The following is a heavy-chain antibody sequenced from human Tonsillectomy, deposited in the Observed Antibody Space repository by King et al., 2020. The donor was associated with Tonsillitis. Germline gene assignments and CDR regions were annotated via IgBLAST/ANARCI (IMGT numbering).Heavy chain of an antibody. CDR1: GFNFSDHF. V-gene: IGHV3-11*01. CDR2: ISISGSTI. D-gene: IGHD2-21*01. J-gene: IGHJ6*03. Sequence: VQLVESGGGLVKPGGSLGLSCAASGFNFSDHFMSWVRQAPGRGLEWVSYISISGSTIFYADSVKGRFTISMDNARNSLFLQMNSLTVGDTAVYYCARLAWGSTPKLWMVNYYMDVWGRGTTVTVSS. CDR3: ARLAWGSTPKLWMVNYYMDV.